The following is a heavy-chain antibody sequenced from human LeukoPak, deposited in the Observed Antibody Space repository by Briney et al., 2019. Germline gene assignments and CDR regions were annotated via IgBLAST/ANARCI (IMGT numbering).Heavy chain of an antibody. CDR3: AKSSHRSVAGHFDY. V-gene: IGHV3-30*04. D-gene: IGHD6-19*01. CDR2: ISYDGSNK. J-gene: IGHJ4*02. Sequence: GGSLRLSCAASGFTFSSYAMHWFRKAPGKGLEWVAVISYDGSNKYYADSVKGRFTISRDNSKNTLYLQMNSLRAEDTAVYYCAKSSHRSVAGHFDYWGQGTLVTVSS. CDR1: GFTFSSYA.